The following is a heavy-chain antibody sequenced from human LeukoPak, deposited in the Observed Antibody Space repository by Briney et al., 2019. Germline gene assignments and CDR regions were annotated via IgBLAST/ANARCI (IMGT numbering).Heavy chain of an antibody. D-gene: IGHD2-8*01. CDR2: IKPNSGGT. CDR1: GYTFTGYY. CDR3: ARDRYCTNGVCHTNWFDR. J-gene: IGHJ5*02. Sequence: ASVKVSCKASGYTFTGYYMHWVRQAPGQGLEWMVWIKPNSGGTNYAQKFQGGVTMTRDTSISTAYMELSRLRSDDTAVYYCARDRYCTNGVCHTNWFDRWGQGTLVTVSS. V-gene: IGHV1-2*02.